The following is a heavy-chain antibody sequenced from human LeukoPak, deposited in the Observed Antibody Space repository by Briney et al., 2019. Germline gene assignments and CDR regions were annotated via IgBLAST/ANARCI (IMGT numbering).Heavy chain of an antibody. J-gene: IGHJ4*02. CDR2: IPWVVDK. D-gene: IGHD2-15*01. CDR1: GFSFSTSGMC. CDR3: ARTLGYCSGGSCYFDY. V-gene: IGHV2-70*01. Sequence: SGPTLVNPTQTLTLTCTFSGFSFSTSGMCGSWILQPPGKALGWLAPIPWVVDKYYSTSLKTRLTISKDTSKNQVVLTMTNMDPVDTATYYCARTLGYCSGGSCYFDYWGQGTLVTVSS.